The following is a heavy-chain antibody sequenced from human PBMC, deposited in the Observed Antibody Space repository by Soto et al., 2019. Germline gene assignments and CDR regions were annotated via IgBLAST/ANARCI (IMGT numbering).Heavy chain of an antibody. Sequence: QVQLVQSGAEVKKPGSSVKVSCKASGGTFSSYTISWVRQAPGQGLEWMGRIIPILGIANYAQKFQGRVTITADKSTSTAYMELSGLRSEDTAVYYCSAGAYGGEGTKGRAFDIWGQGTMVTVSS. J-gene: IGHJ3*02. CDR2: IIPILGIA. V-gene: IGHV1-69*02. D-gene: IGHD2-21*01. CDR1: GGTFSSYT. CDR3: SAGAYGGEGTKGRAFDI.